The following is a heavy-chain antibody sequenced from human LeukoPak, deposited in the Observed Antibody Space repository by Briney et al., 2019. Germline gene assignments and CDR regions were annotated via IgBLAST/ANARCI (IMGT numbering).Heavy chain of an antibody. V-gene: IGHV3-30*04. CDR2: ISYDGSNK. Sequence: PGRSLRLSCAASGFTFSSYAMHRVRQAPGKGLEWVAVISYDGSNKYYADSVKGRFTISRDNSKNTLYLQMNSLRAEDTAVYYCAREVITMVRGRRMDVWGKGTTVTVSS. CDR1: GFTFSSYA. D-gene: IGHD3-10*01. CDR3: AREVITMVRGRRMDV. J-gene: IGHJ6*04.